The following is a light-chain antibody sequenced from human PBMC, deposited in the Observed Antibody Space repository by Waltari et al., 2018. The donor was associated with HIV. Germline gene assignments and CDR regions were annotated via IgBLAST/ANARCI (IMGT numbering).Light chain of an antibody. CDR2: DTS. Sequence: QAVVTQEPSLTVSPGGTVTLTCGSSTGAVTSGHYSYWFQQKPGQAPRTLIYDTSNKHSWTPARFSGSLLGGKAALTLSGAQPEDEADYYCSSYTRSKTWLFGGGTTLTVL. V-gene: IGLV7-46*01. CDR3: SSYTRSKTWL. J-gene: IGLJ3*02. CDR1: TGAVTSGHY.